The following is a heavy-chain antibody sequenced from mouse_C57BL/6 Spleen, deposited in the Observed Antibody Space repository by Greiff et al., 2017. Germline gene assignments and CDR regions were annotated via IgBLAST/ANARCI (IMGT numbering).Heavy chain of an antibody. CDR1: GYAFTNYL. CDR2: INPGSGGT. Sequence: QVQLKESGAELVRPGTSVKVSCKASGYAFTNYLIEWVKQRPGQGLEWIGVINPGSGGTNYNEKFKGKATLTADKSSSTAYMQLSSLTSEDSAVYFCASSYDGYYDWFAYWGQGTLVTVSA. D-gene: IGHD2-3*01. J-gene: IGHJ3*01. V-gene: IGHV1-54*01. CDR3: ASSYDGYYDWFAY.